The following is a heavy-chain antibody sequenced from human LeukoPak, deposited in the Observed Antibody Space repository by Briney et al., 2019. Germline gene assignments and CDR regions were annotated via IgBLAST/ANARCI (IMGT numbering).Heavy chain of an antibody. CDR2: ISGSGGST. D-gene: IGHD6-13*01. V-gene: IGHV3-23*01. CDR1: GLTFTTIP. Sequence: AGGSLSSSVPAPGLTFTTIPMSWVGRAQGRGLGWSSAISGSGGSTYYADSVKGRFTISRDNSKNTLYLQMNSLRAEDTAVYYCAKVRQQLVPNLFDYWGQGTLVTVSS. CDR3: AKVRQQLVPNLFDY. J-gene: IGHJ4*02.